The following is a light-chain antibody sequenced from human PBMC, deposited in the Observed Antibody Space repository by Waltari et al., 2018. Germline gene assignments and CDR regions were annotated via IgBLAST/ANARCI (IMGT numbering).Light chain of an antibody. J-gene: IGKJ2*01. CDR3: QQYNNWPYT. CDR2: GAS. Sequence: ELVMTQSPATLSVSPGERATLSCRASQSVRSHLAWYQQKPGQAPRLLIFGASTRATGMPARFSGSGSGTEFTLTISSLQSEDFAIYYCQQYNNWPYTFGQGTKLEIK. CDR1: QSVRSH. V-gene: IGKV3-15*01.